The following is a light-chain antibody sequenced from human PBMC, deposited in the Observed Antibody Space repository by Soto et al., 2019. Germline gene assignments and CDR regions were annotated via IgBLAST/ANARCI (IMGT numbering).Light chain of an antibody. CDR3: QHYDGSPRT. CDR2: GVF. CDR1: QSVNSNY. V-gene: IGKV3-20*01. Sequence: ETVLTQSPGTVSLSPGERATLSCRASQSVNSNYLVWYQQKPGQAPRLLIYGVFNRATGIADRFSGSGSGTDFTLTIRGLEPEEAAVYYCQHYDGSPRTFGQGTKLEIK. J-gene: IGKJ2*01.